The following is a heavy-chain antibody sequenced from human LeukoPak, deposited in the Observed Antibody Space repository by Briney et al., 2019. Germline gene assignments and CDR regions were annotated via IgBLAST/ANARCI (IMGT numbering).Heavy chain of an antibody. Sequence: LVRVSCKASGYTFNSYDINWVRQATGQGLEWMGWMNPNSGSTGYAQKFQGRVTITRNTSISTAYMELSGLRSEDTAVYYCARGRSTGYPYYFEYWGQGTLVTVSA. CDR1: GYTFNSYD. CDR2: MNPNSGST. J-gene: IGHJ4*02. CDR3: ARGRSTGYPYYFEY. D-gene: IGHD5-12*01. V-gene: IGHV1-8*03.